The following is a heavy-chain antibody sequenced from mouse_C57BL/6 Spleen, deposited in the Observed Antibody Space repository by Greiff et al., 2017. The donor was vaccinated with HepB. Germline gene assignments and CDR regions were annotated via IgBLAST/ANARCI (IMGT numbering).Heavy chain of an antibody. Sequence: DVQLVESGGDLVKPGGSLKLSCAASGFTFSSYGMSWVRQTPDKRLEWVATISSGGSYTYYPDSVKGRFTISRDNAKNTLYLQMSSLKSEDTAMYYCARHVAAAYFDVWGTGTTVTVSS. CDR1: GFTFSSYG. J-gene: IGHJ1*03. CDR2: ISSGGSYT. V-gene: IGHV5-6*01. CDR3: ARHVAAAYFDV.